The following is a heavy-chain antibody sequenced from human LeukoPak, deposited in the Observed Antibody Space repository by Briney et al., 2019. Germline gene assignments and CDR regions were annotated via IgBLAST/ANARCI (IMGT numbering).Heavy chain of an antibody. Sequence: GGSLRLSCAASGFTFSSYGMHWVRQAPGKGLEWVAVISYDGSNKYYADSVKGRFTISRDNSKNSLYLQMNSLRAEDTAVYYCARVNDYTREYYFDYWGQGTLVTVSS. D-gene: IGHD4-11*01. CDR3: ARVNDYTREYYFDY. CDR1: GFTFSSYG. V-gene: IGHV3-30*03. J-gene: IGHJ4*02. CDR2: ISYDGSNK.